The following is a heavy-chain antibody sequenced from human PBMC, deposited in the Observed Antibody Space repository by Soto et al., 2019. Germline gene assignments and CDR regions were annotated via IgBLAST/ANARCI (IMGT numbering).Heavy chain of an antibody. D-gene: IGHD3-10*01. Sequence: EVQLVESGGGLVQPGGSLRLSCAASGFTFSSYWMVWVRQAPGKGLEWVANIKPDGSEKYYVDSVKGRFTISRDNSRKSLYLQMNSLRAEDTAVYYFVRDAHRGGYFDYWGQGTLVTVSS. CDR3: VRDAHRGGYFDY. CDR2: IKPDGSEK. J-gene: IGHJ4*02. CDR1: GFTFSSYW. V-gene: IGHV3-7*04.